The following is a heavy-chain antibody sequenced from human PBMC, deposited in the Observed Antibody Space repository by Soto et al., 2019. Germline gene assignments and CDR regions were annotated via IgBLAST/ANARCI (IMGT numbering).Heavy chain of an antibody. D-gene: IGHD3-3*01. CDR3: ASSSYYDFWSGYRPGYDMDV. V-gene: IGHV4-30-2*01. Sequence: PSETLSLTCAVSGGSISSGGYSWSWIRQPPGKGLEWIGYIYHSGSTYYNPSLKSRVTISVDRSKNQFSLKLSSVTAADTAVYYCASSSYYDFWSGYRPGYDMDVRGQGTTVTVSS. J-gene: IGHJ6*02. CDR2: IYHSGST. CDR1: GGSISSGGYS.